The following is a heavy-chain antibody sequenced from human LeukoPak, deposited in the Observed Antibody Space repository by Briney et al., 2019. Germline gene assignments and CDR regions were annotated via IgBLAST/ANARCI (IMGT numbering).Heavy chain of an antibody. D-gene: IGHD5/OR15-5a*01. Sequence: ASVKVSCKVSGYTLTQLSMHWVRQAPGTGLEWMGGFDPQDGETIYAQKFQGRVTMTEDTSTDTAYMELSSLSSEDTAVYYCARAEESTPLNWFDPWGQGTLVTVSS. CDR2: FDPQDGET. CDR1: GYTLTQLS. V-gene: IGHV1-24*01. J-gene: IGHJ5*02. CDR3: ARAEESTPLNWFDP.